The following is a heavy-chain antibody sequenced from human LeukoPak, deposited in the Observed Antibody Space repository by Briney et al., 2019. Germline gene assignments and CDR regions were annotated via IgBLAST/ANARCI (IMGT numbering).Heavy chain of an antibody. J-gene: IGHJ4*02. CDR2: ISSSSSTI. V-gene: IGHV3-48*04. CDR1: GFTFSSYS. Sequence: PGGSLRLSCAASGFTFSSYSMNWVRQAPGKGLEWVSYISSSSSTIYYADSVKGRFTISRDNAKNSLYLQMNSLRAEDTAVYYCARDLLKRLPGPFDYWGQGTLVTVSS. D-gene: IGHD3-16*01. CDR3: ARDLLKRLPGPFDY.